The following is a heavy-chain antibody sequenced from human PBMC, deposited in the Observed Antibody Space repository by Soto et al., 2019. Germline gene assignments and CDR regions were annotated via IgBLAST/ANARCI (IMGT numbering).Heavy chain of an antibody. D-gene: IGHD2-15*01. J-gene: IGHJ4*02. CDR1: GYTFTSYG. CDR3: VVAAQPYYFDY. Sequence: QVQLVQCGTEEKKPGASVKVSCKASGYTFTSYGISWVRQAHGQGLEWMGWISAYNGNTNYAQKLQGRVTMTTDTSTSTAYMELRSLRSDDTAVYYCVVAAQPYYFDYWGQGTLVTVSS. V-gene: IGHV1-18*01. CDR2: ISAYNGNT.